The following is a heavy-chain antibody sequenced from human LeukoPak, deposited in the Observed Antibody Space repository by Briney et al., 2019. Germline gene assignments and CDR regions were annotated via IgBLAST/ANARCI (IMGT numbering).Heavy chain of an antibody. CDR3: AKDELEVVVAATADY. D-gene: IGHD2-15*01. J-gene: IGHJ4*02. CDR2: ISGSGGST. CDR1: GFTFSSYA. V-gene: IGHV3-23*01. Sequence: GGSLRLSCAASGFTFSSYAMSWVRQAPGKGLEWVSAISGSGGSTYYADSVKGRFTISRDNSKNTLYLQMNSLRAEDTAVYYCAKDELEVVVAATADYWGQGTLVTVSS.